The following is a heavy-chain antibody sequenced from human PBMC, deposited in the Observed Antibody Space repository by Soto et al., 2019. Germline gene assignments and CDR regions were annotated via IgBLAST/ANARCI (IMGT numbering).Heavy chain of an antibody. V-gene: IGHV2-5*02. J-gene: IGHJ4*02. CDR2: IYWDDTK. CDR1: GFSLRTSGVG. Sequence: SGPTLVNPTQTLAPTCRFSGFSLRTSGVGVAWIRQPPGEALEWLALIYWDDTKHFSPSLKTGLTITKDTSRNQVVLTMTNVDPVDTATYYCAHSRRYYYGSGIYGPYFDFWGQGILVTVSS. D-gene: IGHD3-10*01. CDR3: AHSRRYYYGSGIYGPYFDF.